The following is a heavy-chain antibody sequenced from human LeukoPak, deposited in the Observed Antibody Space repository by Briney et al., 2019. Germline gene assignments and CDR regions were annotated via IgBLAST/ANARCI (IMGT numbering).Heavy chain of an antibody. V-gene: IGHV5-51*01. D-gene: IGHD5-24*01. J-gene: IGHJ4*02. CDR3: ARHLNPRDAYKPFDY. CDR2: IYPGDSDT. Sequence: GESLKISCKGSGYSFTNYWIGWVRQVPGKGLEWLWVIYPGDSDTRYIPSFQGQVTISADKSISTAYLQWSSLKASDTAMYYCARHLNPRDAYKPFDYWGQGTLVTVSS. CDR1: GYSFTNYW.